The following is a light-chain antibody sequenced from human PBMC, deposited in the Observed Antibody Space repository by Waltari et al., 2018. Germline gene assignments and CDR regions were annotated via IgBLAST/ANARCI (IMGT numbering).Light chain of an antibody. CDR3: LSYTSSSTYV. V-gene: IGLV2-14*01. Sequence: QSAPTQPASVSGSPGQSLTFSCTGTSSDVGGYHSVPWYQQPPGKVPKLMIYEVSNRPSGVSNRFSGSKSGNTASLTISGLQAEDEADYYCLSYTSSSTYVFGTGTKVTVL. J-gene: IGLJ1*01. CDR2: EVS. CDR1: SSDVGGYHS.